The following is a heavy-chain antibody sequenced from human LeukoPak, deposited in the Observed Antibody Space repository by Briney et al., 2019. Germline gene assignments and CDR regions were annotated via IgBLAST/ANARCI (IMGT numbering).Heavy chain of an antibody. D-gene: IGHD3-3*01. CDR2: IYHSGTT. Sequence: SQTLSLTCTVSGGSITGIGYYWSWIRQPPGKGLEWIGYIYHSGTTYFNPSLKSRVTISIDKSKNQFSLKLSSLTAADTAVYYCAKAGYDFGSGYIPNWFDPWGQGTLVTVSS. CDR1: GGSITGIGYY. J-gene: IGHJ5*02. V-gene: IGHV4-30-2*01. CDR3: AKAGYDFGSGYIPNWFDP.